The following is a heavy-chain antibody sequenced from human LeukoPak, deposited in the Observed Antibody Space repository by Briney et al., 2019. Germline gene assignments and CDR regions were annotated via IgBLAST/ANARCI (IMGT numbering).Heavy chain of an antibody. CDR2: IYTSGST. CDR3: ARVPLRRSVFDI. J-gene: IGHJ3*02. Sequence: SETLPLTCTVSGGSITSYYWSWIRQPAGKGLEWIGRIYTSGSTNYNPSLKSRVTMSADTSKNQFSLKLSSFTAADTAVYYCARVPLRRSVFDIWGQGTMVTVSS. D-gene: IGHD3-3*01. CDR1: GGSITSYY. V-gene: IGHV4-4*07.